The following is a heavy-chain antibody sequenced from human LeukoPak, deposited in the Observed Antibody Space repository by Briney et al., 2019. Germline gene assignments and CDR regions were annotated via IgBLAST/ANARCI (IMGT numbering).Heavy chain of an antibody. J-gene: IGHJ5*02. CDR1: GFTFSSYW. CDR2: IKQDGSEQ. CDR3: ARFSWASKVFNS. D-gene: IGHD4-11*01. Sequence: GGSLRLSCAASGFTFSSYWMSWVRQAPGKGLEWVANIKQDGSEQYYVDSLKGRFTISRDNAKNSLILQMNSLGAEDTAVYYCARFSWASKVFNSWGQGTLVTVSS. V-gene: IGHV3-7*01.